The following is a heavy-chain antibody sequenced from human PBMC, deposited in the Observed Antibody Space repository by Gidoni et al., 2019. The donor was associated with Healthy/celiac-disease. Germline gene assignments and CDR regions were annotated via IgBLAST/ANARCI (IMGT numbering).Heavy chain of an antibody. D-gene: IGHD5-12*01. CDR3: ARGLGDSGYDSPGSNRYFDY. CDR2: INHSGST. Sequence: QVQLQQWGAGLLTPSETLSLTCAVYGWSFSGYYCIWIRQPPGKGLEWIGEINHSGSTNYNPSLKSRVTISVDTSKNQFSLKLSSVTAADTAVYYCARGLGDSGYDSPGSNRYFDYWGQGTLVTVSS. CDR1: GWSFSGYY. J-gene: IGHJ4*02. V-gene: IGHV4-34*01.